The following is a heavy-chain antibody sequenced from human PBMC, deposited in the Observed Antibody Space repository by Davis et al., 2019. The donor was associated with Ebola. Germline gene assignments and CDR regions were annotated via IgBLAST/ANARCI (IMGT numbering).Heavy chain of an antibody. CDR2: MNPNSGNT. CDR1: GYTFTSYD. D-gene: IGHD3-3*01. Sequence: ASVKVSCKASGYTFTSYDINWVRQATGQGLEWMGWMNPNSGNTDYAQKFQGRVTMTRNTSISTAYMELSSLRSEDTAVYYCARGDFWSADTTLSYYYGMDVWGKGTTVTVSS. V-gene: IGHV1-8*01. CDR3: ARGDFWSADTTLSYYYGMDV. J-gene: IGHJ6*04.